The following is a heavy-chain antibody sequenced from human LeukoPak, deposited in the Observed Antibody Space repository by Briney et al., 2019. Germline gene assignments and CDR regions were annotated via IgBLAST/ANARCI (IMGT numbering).Heavy chain of an antibody. J-gene: IGHJ4*02. CDR2: IGTAGDP. V-gene: IGHV3-13*05. CDR3: ARGSHDILTGSVYFDY. CDR1: GFTFSSYD. Sequence: GGSLRLSCAASGFTFSSYDMHWVRQATGKGLEWVSAIGTAGDPYYPGSVKGRFTISRENAKNPLYLQMNSLRAGDTAVYYCARGSHDILTGSVYFDYWGQGTLVTVSS. D-gene: IGHD3-9*01.